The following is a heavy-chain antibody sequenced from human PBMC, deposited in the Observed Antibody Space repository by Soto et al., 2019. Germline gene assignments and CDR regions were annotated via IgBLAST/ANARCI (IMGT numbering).Heavy chain of an antibody. CDR3: ARESEDLTSNFDY. CDR2: ISSTTNYI. V-gene: IGHV3-21*06. J-gene: IGHJ4*02. Sequence: EVQLVESGGGLVKPGGSLRLSCAASGFTFTRYSMNWVRQAPGKGLEWVSSISSTTNYIYYGDSMKGRFTISRDNAKNSLSLEMTSLRAVDTAVYYCARESEDLTSNFDYWGQGTLVTVSS. CDR1: GFTFTRYS.